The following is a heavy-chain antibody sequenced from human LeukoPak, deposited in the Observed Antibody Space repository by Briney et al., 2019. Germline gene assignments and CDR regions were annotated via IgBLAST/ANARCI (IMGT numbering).Heavy chain of an antibody. CDR3: ARLTNAHHRIRALYYFDY. CDR2: LYYSGNT. CDR1: GGSISSSSYY. J-gene: IGHJ4*02. D-gene: IGHD2/OR15-2a*01. V-gene: IGHV4-39*01. Sequence: SETLSLTCTVSGGSISSSSYYWGWIRQPPGKGLEWIGSLYYSGNTYYNPSLKSRVTIFVDTSKNQFSLKLSSVTAADTAVYHCARLTNAHHRIRALYYFDYWGQGTLVTVSS.